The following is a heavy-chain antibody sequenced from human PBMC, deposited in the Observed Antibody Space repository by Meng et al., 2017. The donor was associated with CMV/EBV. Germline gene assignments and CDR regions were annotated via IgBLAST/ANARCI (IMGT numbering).Heavy chain of an antibody. CDR3: ARAEGGDYFDY. Sequence: GESLKISCAASGFTFSSYWMSWVRQAPGKGLEWVANIKQDGSEKYYVDSVKGRFTISRDNAKNSLYLQMISLRAEDTAVYYCARAEGGDYFDYWGQGTLVTVSS. J-gene: IGHJ4*02. CDR2: IKQDGSEK. D-gene: IGHD1-14*01. CDR1: GFTFSSYW. V-gene: IGHV3-7*01.